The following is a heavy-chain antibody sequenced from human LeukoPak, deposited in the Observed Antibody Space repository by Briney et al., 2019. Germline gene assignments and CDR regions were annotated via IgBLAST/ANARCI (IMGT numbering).Heavy chain of an antibody. D-gene: IGHD2-15*01. V-gene: IGHV4-59*01. CDR3: ARVSVVVVQNTFDL. J-gene: IGHJ3*01. CDR2: IYYSGRT. Sequence: SETLSLTCTVSGGSISSYYWSWIRQPPGKGLEWVGYIYYSGRTNSNPSLKSRVTISVDTSNNQFSLKLSSVTAADTAIYYCARVSVVVVQNTFDLWGQGAMVTVSS. CDR1: GGSISSYY.